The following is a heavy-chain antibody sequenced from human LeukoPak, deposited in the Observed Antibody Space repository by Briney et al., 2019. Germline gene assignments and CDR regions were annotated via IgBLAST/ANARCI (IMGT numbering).Heavy chain of an antibody. D-gene: IGHD5-18*01. CDR3: ARQRYTYGTFDF. CDR1: GGSISSYY. J-gene: IGHJ4*02. Sequence: SETLSLTCTVSGGSISSYYWSWIRQPPGKGLEWIGYIYYSGSTNYNPPLKSRVTISQDTSKNQFSLKVSSVTAADTAVYYCARQRYTYGTFDFWGQGTLVTVSS. CDR2: IYYSGST. V-gene: IGHV4-59*08.